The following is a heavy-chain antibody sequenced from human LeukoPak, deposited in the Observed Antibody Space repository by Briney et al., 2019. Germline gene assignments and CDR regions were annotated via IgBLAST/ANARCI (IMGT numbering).Heavy chain of an antibody. CDR2: ISGRGDNT. D-gene: IGHD2-2*01. V-gene: IGHV3-23*01. Sequence: GGSLRLSCAASGFTFSSYGMSWVRQAPGKGLEWVSAISGRGDNTYYTDSVKGRFTISRDNSKNTLYLQMNSLRAEDTAVYYCAKGDCSSTSCQRSEYFDYWGQGTLVTVSS. CDR1: GFTFSSYG. J-gene: IGHJ4*02. CDR3: AKGDCSSTSCQRSEYFDY.